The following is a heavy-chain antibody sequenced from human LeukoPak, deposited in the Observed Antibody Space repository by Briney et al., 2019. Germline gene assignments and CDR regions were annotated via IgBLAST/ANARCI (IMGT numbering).Heavy chain of an antibody. CDR3: ARHYFLYYYGSGSPYNWFDP. CDR1: GYSISSGYY. D-gene: IGHD3-10*01. Sequence: PSETLSLTCTVSGYSISSGYYWGWIRQPPGKGLEWIGSIYHSGSTNYNPSLKSRVTISVDTSKNQFSLKLSSVTAADTAMYYCARHYFLYYYGSGSPYNWFDPWGQGTLVTVSS. CDR2: IYHSGST. J-gene: IGHJ5*02. V-gene: IGHV4-38-2*02.